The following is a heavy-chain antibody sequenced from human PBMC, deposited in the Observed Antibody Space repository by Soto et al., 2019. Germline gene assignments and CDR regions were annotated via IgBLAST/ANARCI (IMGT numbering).Heavy chain of an antibody. Sequence: PSETLSLTCTVSGGSVSSNSYSWGWVRQSPGKGLEWIGYIYYSGSTNYNPSLKSRVTISVDTSKNQFSLKLSSVTAADTAVYYCARGLISGYYLYDAFDIWGQGTMVTVSS. V-gene: IGHV4-61*01. D-gene: IGHD3-22*01. CDR2: IYYSGST. CDR1: GGSVSSNSYS. CDR3: ARGLISGYYLYDAFDI. J-gene: IGHJ3*02.